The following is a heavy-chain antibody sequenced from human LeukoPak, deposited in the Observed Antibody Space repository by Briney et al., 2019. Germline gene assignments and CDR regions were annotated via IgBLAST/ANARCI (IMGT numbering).Heavy chain of an antibody. D-gene: IGHD6-19*01. CDR3: ARFHSGPSGWYVLWYFDL. CDR1: GGSVSSYY. Sequence: PSETLSLTCTVSGGSVSSYYWSWIRQPPGKGLEWIGYIYNSENTKYNSSLESRVTISVDTSKNQFFLKLSSVTAADTAVYYCARFHSGPSGWYVLWYFDLWGRGTLVTVSP. V-gene: IGHV4-4*09. CDR2: IYNSENT. J-gene: IGHJ2*01.